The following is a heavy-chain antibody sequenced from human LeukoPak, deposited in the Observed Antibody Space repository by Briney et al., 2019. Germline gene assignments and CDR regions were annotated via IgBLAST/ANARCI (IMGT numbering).Heavy chain of an antibody. J-gene: IGHJ4*02. CDR1: GFTFSSYG. CDR2: IVGSGGAT. Sequence: GRSLRLSCTASGFTFSSYGMHWVRQAPGKGLEWASAIVGSGGATFYADSVKGRFTISRDNSKNTVFLQMNSLRAEDTAVYYCAKARLSTGWAYNDYWGPGTLVTVSS. V-gene: IGHV3-23*01. D-gene: IGHD6-19*01. CDR3: AKARLSTGWAYNDY.